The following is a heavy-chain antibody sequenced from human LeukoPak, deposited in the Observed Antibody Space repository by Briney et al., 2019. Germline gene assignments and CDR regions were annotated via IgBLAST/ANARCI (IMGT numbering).Heavy chain of an antibody. V-gene: IGHV4-59*01. D-gene: IGHD3-10*01. J-gene: IGHJ4*02. CDR1: AGSISSYY. CDR2: IYYSGST. CDR3: AGYTSGSYYQYFDY. Sequence: PSETLSLTCTVSAGSISSYYWSWIRQPPGKGLEWVVYIYYSGSTNYNPSLKSRVTISVDTSKTEFSLKLRSVTAADTAVYSCAGYTSGSYYQYFDYWGQGTLVTVSS.